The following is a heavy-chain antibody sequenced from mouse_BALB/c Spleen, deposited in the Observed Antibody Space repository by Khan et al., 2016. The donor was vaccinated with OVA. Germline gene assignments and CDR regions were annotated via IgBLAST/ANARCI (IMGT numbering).Heavy chain of an antibody. CDR1: GYSFISYD. CDR3: ARGSTMITTDGFAY. CDR2: IFPGDGST. V-gene: IGHV1-85*01. D-gene: IGHD2-4*01. Sequence: QVQLQQSGAELVKPGASVKLSCKASGYSFISYDINWVRQRPEQGLEWIGWIFPGDGSTAYHEKFTGKATLTTDKSSSTAYMTLRRLTSEDSAVYFCARGSTMITTDGFAYWGQGTLVTVSA. J-gene: IGHJ3*01.